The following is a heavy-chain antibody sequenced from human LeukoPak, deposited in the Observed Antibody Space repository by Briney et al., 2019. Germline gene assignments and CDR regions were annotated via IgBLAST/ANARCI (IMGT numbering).Heavy chain of an antibody. CDR1: GFTFTNAW. CDR2: IKRKINGGAT. D-gene: IGHD5-24*01. J-gene: IGHJ4*02. V-gene: IGHV3-15*01. Sequence: GGSLRLSCTASGFTFTNAWMSWVRQAPGKGLEWVAGIKRKINGGATHYAAPLKGRFTISRDDSESTLYLQMNGLITEDTAVYYCATGGRDGAFQFDSWGQGTLVTVSS. CDR3: ATGGRDGAFQFDS.